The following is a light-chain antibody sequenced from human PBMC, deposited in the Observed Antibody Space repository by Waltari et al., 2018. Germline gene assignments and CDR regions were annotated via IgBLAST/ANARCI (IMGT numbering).Light chain of an antibody. CDR2: GAS. Sequence: VLTQSPAPLSLSPGARATPSCRASQSVSSSYLAWYQQKPGQAPRLLIYGASSRATGIPDRFSGSGSGTDFTLTISRLEPEDFAVYYCQQYGSSPETFGPGTKVDIK. J-gene: IGKJ3*01. V-gene: IGKV3-20*01. CDR3: QQYGSSPET. CDR1: QSVSSSY.